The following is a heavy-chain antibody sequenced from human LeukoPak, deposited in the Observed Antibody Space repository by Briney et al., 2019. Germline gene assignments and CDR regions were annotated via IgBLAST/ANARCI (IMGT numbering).Heavy chain of an antibody. CDR2: ISAYNGNT. Sequence: GASVKVSCKASGYTFTSYGIGWVRQAPGQGLEWMGWISAYNGNTNYAQKLQGRVTMTTDTSTSTAYMELRSLRSDDTAVYYCARDGPDIVATIGAFDIWGQGTMVTVSS. CDR3: ARDGPDIVATIGAFDI. V-gene: IGHV1-18*01. D-gene: IGHD5-12*01. CDR1: GYTFTSYG. J-gene: IGHJ3*02.